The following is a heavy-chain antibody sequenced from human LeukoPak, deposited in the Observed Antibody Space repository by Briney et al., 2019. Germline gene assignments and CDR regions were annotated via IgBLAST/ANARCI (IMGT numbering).Heavy chain of an antibody. CDR3: AKDAQRGFDYSNSLEY. Sequence: FLRLSCAASGFTFSHYGFHWVRQAPGKGLEWVAVISSDGTNQYYAHSVKGRFTISRDDSQKTVYLEMNSLRTEDTAMYYCAKDAQRGFDYSNSLEYWGPGTLVTVSS. CDR1: GFTFSHYG. J-gene: IGHJ4*02. CDR2: ISSDGTNQ. V-gene: IGHV3-33*06. D-gene: IGHD4-11*01.